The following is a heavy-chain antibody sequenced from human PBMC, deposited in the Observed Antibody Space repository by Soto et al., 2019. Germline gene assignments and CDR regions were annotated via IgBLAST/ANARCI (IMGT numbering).Heavy chain of an antibody. CDR3: ARDNILGILYGGMDV. V-gene: IGHV4-30-4*01. J-gene: IGHJ6*02. CDR2: IYYSGST. D-gene: IGHD3-3*01. CDR1: GGSISSGDYY. Sequence: QVQLQESGPGLVKPSQTLSLTCTVSGGSISSGDYYWSWIRQPPGKGLEWIGHIYYSGSTYYNPSLKRRVTISVDTSKNPFSLKLSSVTAADTAVYYCARDNILGILYGGMDVWGQGTTVTVSS.